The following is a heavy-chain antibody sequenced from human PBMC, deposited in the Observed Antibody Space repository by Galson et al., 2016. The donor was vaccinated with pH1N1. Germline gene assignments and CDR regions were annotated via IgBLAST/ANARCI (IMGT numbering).Heavy chain of an antibody. V-gene: IGHV3-7*01. Sequence: SLRLSCAASGFTLSSYWMSWVRQAPGKGLEWVANMNQDGNKKYYVDPVKGRFIISREYSKNSLYLQMNSLRAEDTAMYYCVRSVGRAEAHWGQGTLVTVSS. CDR1: GFTLSSYW. CDR3: VRSVGRAEAH. CDR2: MNQDGNKK. J-gene: IGHJ4*02. D-gene: IGHD1-26*01.